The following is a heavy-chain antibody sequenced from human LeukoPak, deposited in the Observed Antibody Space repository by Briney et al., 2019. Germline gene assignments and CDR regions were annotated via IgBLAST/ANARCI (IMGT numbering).Heavy chain of an antibody. CDR3: ARDIAAAGSYYYMDV. CDR2: IKQDGSEK. J-gene: IGHJ6*03. CDR1: GFTFSSYW. D-gene: IGHD6-13*01. V-gene: IGHV3-7*01. Sequence: GGSLRLSCAASGFTFSSYWMSWVRQAPGKGLEWVANIKQDGSEKYYVDSVKGRFTISRDNAKNSLYLQMNSLRAEDTAVYYCARDIAAAGSYYYMDVWGEGTTVTVSS.